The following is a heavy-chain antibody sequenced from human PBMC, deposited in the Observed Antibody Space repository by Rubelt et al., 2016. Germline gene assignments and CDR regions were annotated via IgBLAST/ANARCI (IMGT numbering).Heavy chain of an antibody. CDR3: ARSPRYDFEDNWFDP. CDR2: INPSGGST. J-gene: IGHJ5*02. CDR1: GYTFTSYY. Sequence: QVQLVQSGAEVKKPGASVKVSCKASGYTFTSYYMHWVRQAPGQGLEWMGIINPSGGSTSYAQKFQGRVTMTRDTSTSTVYLELSSLRSEDTALYYCARSPRYDFEDNWFDPWGQGTLATVSS. D-gene: IGHD3-3*01. V-gene: IGHV1-46*01.